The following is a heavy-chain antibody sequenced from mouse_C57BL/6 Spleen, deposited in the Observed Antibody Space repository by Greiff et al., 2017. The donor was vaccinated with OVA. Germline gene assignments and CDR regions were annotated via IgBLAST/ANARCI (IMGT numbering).Heavy chain of an antibody. V-gene: IGHV1-80*01. D-gene: IGHD1-1*01. CDR2: IYPGDGDT. CDR3: ARTITTVVGGWYFDV. Sequence: QVQLQQSGAELVKPGASVKISCKASGYAFSSYWMNWVKQRPGKGLEWIGQIYPGDGDTNYHGKFKGKATLTADKSASTAYTQLSSLTSEDSAVYFCARTITTVVGGWYFDVWGTGTTVTDSS. CDR1: GYAFSSYW. J-gene: IGHJ1*03.